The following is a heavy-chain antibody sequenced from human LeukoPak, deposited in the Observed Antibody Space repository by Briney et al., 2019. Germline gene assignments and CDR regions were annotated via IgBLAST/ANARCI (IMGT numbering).Heavy chain of an antibody. Sequence: GGSLRLSCAASGFTFSSNYMSWVRQAPGKGLEWVSVIYSGGSTYYADSVKGRFPITRANSKNALYLQMNSLRAEDTAVYYCARDRRDYYDSSGYLFDYWGQGTLVTVSS. CDR2: IYSGGST. CDR1: GFTFSSNY. CDR3: ARDRRDYYDSSGYLFDY. V-gene: IGHV3-66*01. J-gene: IGHJ4*02. D-gene: IGHD3-22*01.